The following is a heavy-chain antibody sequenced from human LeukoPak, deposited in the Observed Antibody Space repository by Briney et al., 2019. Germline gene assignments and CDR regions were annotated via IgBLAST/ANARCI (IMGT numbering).Heavy chain of an antibody. Sequence: QSGGSLTLSCAASGFTVSSNYMSWVRQAPRKGLEWVSVTYSGGNTYYADSVKGRFTISRDSSKNTLYLQMNSLRAEDTAVYYCEGFRADGMDVWGQGTTVTVSS. J-gene: IGHJ6*02. CDR3: EGFRADGMDV. V-gene: IGHV3-53*01. CDR2: TYSGGNT. CDR1: GFTVSSNY.